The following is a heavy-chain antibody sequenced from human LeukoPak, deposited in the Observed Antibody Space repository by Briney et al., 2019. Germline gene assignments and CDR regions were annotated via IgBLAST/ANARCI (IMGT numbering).Heavy chain of an antibody. Sequence: PGGSLRLSCAASGFTFSDYYMSWIRQAPGKGLEWVSYISSSGSTIYYADSVKGRFTISRDNAKNSLYLQMNILRAEDTAVYYCARDSAAAAYQYYFDYWGQGTLVTVSS. CDR2: ISSSGSTI. CDR3: ARDSAAAAYQYYFDY. V-gene: IGHV3-11*04. D-gene: IGHD2-2*01. CDR1: GFTFSDYY. J-gene: IGHJ4*02.